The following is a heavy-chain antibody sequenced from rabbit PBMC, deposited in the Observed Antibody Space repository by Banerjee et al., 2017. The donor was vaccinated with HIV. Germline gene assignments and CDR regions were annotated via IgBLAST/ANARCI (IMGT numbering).Heavy chain of an antibody. Sequence: QEQLEESGGDLVKPEGSLTLTCTASGFSFSSSCYMCWVRQAPGKGLEWIGCITTSSGSTYYASWAKGRFTIAKTSSTTVTLQMTSLTAADTATYFCARGGNLWGQGTLVTVS. V-gene: IGHV1S45*01. CDR3: ARGGNL. CDR1: GFSFSSSCY. CDR2: ITTSSGST. J-gene: IGHJ4*01.